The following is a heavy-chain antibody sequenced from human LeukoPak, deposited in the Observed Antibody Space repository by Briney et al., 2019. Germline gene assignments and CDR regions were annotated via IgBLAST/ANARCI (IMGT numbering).Heavy chain of an antibody. CDR1: GYSISSGHY. J-gene: IGHJ4*02. Sequence: SETLSLTCTDSGYSISSGHYWAWIRQSPEKGLECIATMFHSGSTYYNPSLKSRVTTSVDTSKNEFSLNLSSVTAADTAVYYCARVVALYYYDSSGYRPFDYWGQGTLVTVSS. CDR2: MFHSGST. CDR3: ARVVALYYYDSSGYRPFDY. V-gene: IGHV4-38-2*02. D-gene: IGHD3-22*01.